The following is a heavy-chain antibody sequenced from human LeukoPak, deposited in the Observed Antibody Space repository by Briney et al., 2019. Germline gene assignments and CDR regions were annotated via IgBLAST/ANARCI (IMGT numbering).Heavy chain of an antibody. J-gene: IGHJ4*02. Sequence: SETLSLTCTVSGGSISSYYWSWIRQPAGKGLEWIGRIYTSGSTNYNPSLKSRVTMSVDTSKNQFSLKLSSVTAADTAVYYCARDLHYYDSSGYLWWGQGTLVTVSS. CDR2: IYTSGST. CDR1: GGSISSYY. D-gene: IGHD3-22*01. V-gene: IGHV4-4*07. CDR3: ARDLHYYDSSGYLW.